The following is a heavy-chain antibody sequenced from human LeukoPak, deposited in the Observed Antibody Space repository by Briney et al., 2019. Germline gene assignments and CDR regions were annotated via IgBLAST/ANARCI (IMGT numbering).Heavy chain of an antibody. J-gene: IGHJ6*02. D-gene: IGHD5-18*01. CDR2: IYYSGST. CDR1: GGSISSGGSR. CDR3: ARHGGYSSHYYYYGMDV. Sequence: SETLSLTCNVSGGSISSGGSRWSWIRQHPGKGLEWIGYIYYSGSTYYNPSLESRLTMSVDTSKNQFSLHLTSVTAADTAVYYCARHGGYSSHYYYYGMDVWGQGTTVTVSS. V-gene: IGHV4-31*03.